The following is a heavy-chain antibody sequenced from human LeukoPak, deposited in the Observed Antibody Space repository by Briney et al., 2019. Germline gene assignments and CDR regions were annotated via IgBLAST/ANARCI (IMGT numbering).Heavy chain of an antibody. CDR1: GFTFSSYA. D-gene: IGHD4-17*01. CDR2: ISGSGGST. Sequence: GGSLRLSCAASGFTFSSYAMSWVRQAPGKGLEWVSAISGSGGSTYYADSVKGRFTISRDNSKNTLYLQMNSLRAEDTAVYYCAKDPLMTTVTTGGYWGQGTLVTVSS. V-gene: IGHV3-23*01. J-gene: IGHJ4*02. CDR3: AKDPLMTTVTTGGY.